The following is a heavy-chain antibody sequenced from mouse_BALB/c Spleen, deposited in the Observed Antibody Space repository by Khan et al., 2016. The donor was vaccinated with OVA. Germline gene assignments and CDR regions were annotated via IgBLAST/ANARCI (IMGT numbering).Heavy chain of an antibody. V-gene: IGHV1-81*01. Sequence: VQLQESGPELVKPGPSVTMSCTASGYTFTDYVITWVRQRTGQGLEWIGEIYPGSGNSYYNETLKDQTTLTADKSSNTSYMQLSRLTSEDSAVYFWARAGYFGVWGAGTTVTVSS. CDR1: GYTFTDYV. CDR2: IYPGSGNS. CDR3: ARAGYFGV. J-gene: IGHJ1*01.